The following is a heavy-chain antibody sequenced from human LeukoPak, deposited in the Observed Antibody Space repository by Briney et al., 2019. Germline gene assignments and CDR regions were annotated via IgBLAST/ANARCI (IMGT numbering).Heavy chain of an antibody. CDR3: ARSVQRFDILTGYYTRYGMDV. CDR1: GFTFSDYY. J-gene: IGHJ6*02. CDR2: ISSSGSTI. Sequence: PGGSLRLSCAASGFTFSDYYMSWIRQAPGKGPEWVSYISSSGSTIYYADSVKGRFTISRDNAKNSLYLQMNSLRAEDTAVYYCARSVQRFDILTGYYTRYGMDVWGQGTTVTVSS. D-gene: IGHD3-9*01. V-gene: IGHV3-11*01.